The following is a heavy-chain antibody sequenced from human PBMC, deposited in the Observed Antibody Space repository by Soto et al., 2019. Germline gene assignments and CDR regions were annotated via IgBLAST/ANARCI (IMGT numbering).Heavy chain of an antibody. CDR3: AKVKGATKGNIDY. D-gene: IGHD1-26*01. V-gene: IGHV3-23*01. Sequence: PGGSLRLSCVTSRFTFNTFAMSWVRQAPGEGLEWVSAINAGGGNTHYADSVKGRFTISRDNSKNTLYLQMNSLRAEDTAVYYCAKVKGATKGNIDYWGQGNLVTVSS. J-gene: IGHJ4*02. CDR2: INAGGGNT. CDR1: RFTFNTFA.